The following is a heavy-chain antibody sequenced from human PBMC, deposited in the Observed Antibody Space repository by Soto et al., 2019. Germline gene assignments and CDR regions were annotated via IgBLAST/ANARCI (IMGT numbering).Heavy chain of an antibody. D-gene: IGHD4-17*01. J-gene: IGHJ6*02. CDR1: GGSISSYY. CDR2: IYYSGST. V-gene: IGHV4-59*01. Sequence: SETLSLTCTVSGGSISSYYWSWIRQPPGKGLEWIGYIYYSGSTNYNPSLKSRVTISVDTSKNQFSLKLSSVTAADTAVYYCARGTTVSYYYYYGMDVWGQGTTVTVSS. CDR3: ARGTTVSYYYYYGMDV.